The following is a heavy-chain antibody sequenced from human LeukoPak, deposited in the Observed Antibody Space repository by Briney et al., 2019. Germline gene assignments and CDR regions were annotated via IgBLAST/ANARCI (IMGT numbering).Heavy chain of an antibody. CDR2: MNPNSGNT. V-gene: IGHV1-8*03. Sequence: ASVKVSCKASGYTFSNYGISWVRQAPGQGLEWMGWMNPNSGNTGYAQKFQGRVTITRNTSISTAYMELSSLRSEDTAVYYCAREGSGSSIDYWGQGTLVTVSS. D-gene: IGHD1-26*01. CDR1: GYTFSNYG. CDR3: AREGSGSSIDY. J-gene: IGHJ4*02.